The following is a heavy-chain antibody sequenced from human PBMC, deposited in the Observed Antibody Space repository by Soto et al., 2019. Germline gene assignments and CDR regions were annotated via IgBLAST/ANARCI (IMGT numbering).Heavy chain of an antibody. J-gene: IGHJ4*02. Sequence: QVQLVQSGAEVKKPGASVKVSCKASGYTFTSYGISWVRQAPGQGLEWMGWISAYNGNTNYAQKLQGRVTMTTDTSTSTANMELRSLRSDDTAVYYCARDDISLVRGESGRDYWGQGTLVTVSS. V-gene: IGHV1-18*01. CDR3: ARDDISLVRGESGRDY. CDR2: ISAYNGNT. D-gene: IGHD3-10*01. CDR1: GYTFTSYG.